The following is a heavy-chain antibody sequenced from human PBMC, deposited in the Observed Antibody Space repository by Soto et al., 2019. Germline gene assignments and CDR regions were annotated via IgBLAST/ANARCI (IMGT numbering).Heavy chain of an antibody. CDR3: ARGQTPGAFDI. Sequence: GWSLRLSCASSCFTFSSYSMNWVRQAPGKGLEWVSSISSSSSYIYYADSVKGRFTISRDNAKNSLYLQMNSLRAEDTAVYHCARGQTPGAFDIWGQGTMVTVSS. J-gene: IGHJ3*02. CDR2: ISSSSSYI. CDR1: CFTFSSYS. V-gene: IGHV3-21*01.